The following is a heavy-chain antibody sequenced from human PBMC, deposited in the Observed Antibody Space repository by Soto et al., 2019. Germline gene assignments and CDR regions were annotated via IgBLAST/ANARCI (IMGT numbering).Heavy chain of an antibody. V-gene: IGHV4-39*02. CDR2: IYYSGST. CDR3: AREHDYYYMDV. CDR1: GGSISSSSYY. J-gene: IGHJ6*03. Sequence: SETLSLTCTVSGGSISSSSYYWGWIRQPPGKGLEWIGSIYYSGSTYYNPSLKSRVTISVDTSKNQFSLKLSSVTAADTAVYYCAREHDYYYMDVWGKGTTVTVSS.